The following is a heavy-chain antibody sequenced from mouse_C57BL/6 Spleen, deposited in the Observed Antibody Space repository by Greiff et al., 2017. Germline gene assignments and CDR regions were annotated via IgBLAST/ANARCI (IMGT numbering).Heavy chain of an antibody. CDR2: ISSGSSTI. J-gene: IGHJ4*01. Sequence: EVKLVESGGGLVKPGGSLKLSCAASGFTFSDYGMHWVRQAPEKGLEWVAYISSGSSTIYYADTVKGRFTISRDNAKNTLFLQMTSLRSEDTAMYYCAKTAQATFRDYWGQGTSVTVSS. D-gene: IGHD3-2*02. V-gene: IGHV5-17*01. CDR3: AKTAQATFRDY. CDR1: GFTFSDYG.